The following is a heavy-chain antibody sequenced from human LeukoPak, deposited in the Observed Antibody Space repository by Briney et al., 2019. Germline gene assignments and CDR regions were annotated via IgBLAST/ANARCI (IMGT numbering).Heavy chain of an antibody. Sequence: SETLSLTCTVSGGSISSSTYYWAWIRQPPGKGLEWIATIHHSGSTYYKPSLRSGVTISVDTSRNQFSLKLSSVTVADTAVYYCARHEDRNWYFDHWGQGTLVTVSS. D-gene: IGHD1-1*01. CDR2: IHHSGST. V-gene: IGHV4-39*01. J-gene: IGHJ4*02. CDR3: ARHEDRNWYFDH. CDR1: GGSISSSTYY.